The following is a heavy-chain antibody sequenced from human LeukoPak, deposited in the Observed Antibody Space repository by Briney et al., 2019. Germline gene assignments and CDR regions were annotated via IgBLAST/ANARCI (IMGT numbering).Heavy chain of an antibody. Sequence: SETLSLTCAVYGGSFSGYYWSWIRQPPGKGLEWIGYIYYSGSTNYNPSLKSRVTISVDTSKNQFSLKLSSVTAADTAVYYCARDRRDGYNSEGQFDYWGQGTLVTVSS. J-gene: IGHJ4*02. V-gene: IGHV4-59*01. CDR1: GGSFSGYY. D-gene: IGHD5-24*01. CDR2: IYYSGST. CDR3: ARDRRDGYNSEGQFDY.